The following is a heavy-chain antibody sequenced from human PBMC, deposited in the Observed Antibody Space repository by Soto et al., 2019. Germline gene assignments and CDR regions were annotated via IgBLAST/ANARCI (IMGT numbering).Heavy chain of an antibody. Sequence: PGESLKISCKGSGYSFSTYWIGWARQMPGKGLEWMGIIYPGDSDTRYSPSFQGQVTISADKSISTAYLQWSSLKASDTAMYYCAVYYRVGAPRGLSDFWGQGTLVTVSS. V-gene: IGHV5-51*01. CDR1: GYSFSTYW. CDR2: IYPGDSDT. CDR3: AVYYRVGAPRGLSDF. J-gene: IGHJ4*02. D-gene: IGHD1-26*01.